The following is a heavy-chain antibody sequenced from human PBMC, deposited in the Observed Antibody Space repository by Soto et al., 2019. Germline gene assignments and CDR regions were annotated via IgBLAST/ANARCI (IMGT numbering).Heavy chain of an antibody. V-gene: IGHV3-74*01. CDR2: IHSDGSST. D-gene: IGHD5-12*01. Sequence: GGSLRLSCAASGFTFSNYWMHWVRQAPGKGLVWVSRIHSDGSSTNYADSVKGRFTISRDNAKNTLYLQMNSLRAEDTAVYYCARAGYSGHDLRGKFDYWGQGTLVTVSS. CDR3: ARAGYSGHDLRGKFDY. J-gene: IGHJ4*02. CDR1: GFTFSNYW.